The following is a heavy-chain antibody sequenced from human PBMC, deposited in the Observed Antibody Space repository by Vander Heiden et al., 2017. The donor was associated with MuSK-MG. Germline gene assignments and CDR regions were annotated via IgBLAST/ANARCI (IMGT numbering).Heavy chain of an antibody. V-gene: IGHV1-3*01. J-gene: IGHJ3*02. D-gene: IGHD6-19*01. CDR3: ARDLYSSGWYLHDAFDI. CDR2: INAGNGNT. CDR1: GYTFTSYA. Sequence: QVQLVQSGAEVKKPGASVKVSCKASGYTFTSYAMHWVRQATGQRLEWMGWINAGNGNTKYSQKFQGRVTITRDTSASTAYMELSSLRSEDTAVYYCARDLYSSGWYLHDAFDIWGQGTMVTVSS.